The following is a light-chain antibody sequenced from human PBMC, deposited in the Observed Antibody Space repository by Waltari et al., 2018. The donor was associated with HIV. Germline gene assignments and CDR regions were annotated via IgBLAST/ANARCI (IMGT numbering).Light chain of an antibody. Sequence: QSALTQPASVSGSLGQSITISCTGASPNVGSYSLVSWYQNRPGPAPTLIIYDDSKRPLGISSRFSGSKSGNTASLTISGLQSEDEADYYCCSYGGDDTLVFGGGTKVTAL. V-gene: IGLV2-23*01. J-gene: IGLJ3*02. CDR3: CSYGGDDTLV. CDR2: DDS. CDR1: SPNVGSYSL.